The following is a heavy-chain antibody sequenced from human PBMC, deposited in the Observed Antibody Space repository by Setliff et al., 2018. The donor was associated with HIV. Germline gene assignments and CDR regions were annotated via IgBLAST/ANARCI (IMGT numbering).Heavy chain of an antibody. CDR2: ISKNGENR. CDR1: GFTFSDYN. CDR3: AEGYQFSDY. D-gene: IGHD2-2*01. V-gene: IGHV3-23*01. Sequence: GESLRLSCAASGFTFSDYNMRWVRQAPGKGLEWVSSISKNGENRDYADSVQGRFTISRDNSKNTLYLQMDSLRAEDTAVYFCAEGYQFSDYWGRGTLVTVSS. J-gene: IGHJ4*02.